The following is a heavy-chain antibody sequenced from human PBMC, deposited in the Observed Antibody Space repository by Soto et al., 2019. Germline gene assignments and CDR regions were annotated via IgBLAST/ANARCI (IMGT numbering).Heavy chain of an antibody. CDR3: ARGVARDGQYCASASGLEF. Sequence: QVQLVQSGSEVKKPGASVKVSCKASGYNFTSYGFTWVRQAPGQGLEWMGWTRAYNGNTDYAQKLQGRFTMTTDAPTATGYMELRDRAYDDTAIYYSARGVARDGQYCASASGLEFWGQGTLVTVSS. CDR2: TRAYNGNT. J-gene: IGHJ4*02. V-gene: IGHV1-18*01. CDR1: GYNFTSYG. D-gene: IGHD2-21*01.